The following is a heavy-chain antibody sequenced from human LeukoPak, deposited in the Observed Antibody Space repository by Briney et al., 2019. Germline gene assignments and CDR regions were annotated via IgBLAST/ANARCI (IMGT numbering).Heavy chain of an antibody. D-gene: IGHD3-16*02. V-gene: IGHV4-39*01. CDR3: ARQEYYDYVWGSYRLFDY. CDR1: GGSISSSIYY. CDR2: IYYSGST. J-gene: IGHJ4*02. Sequence: PSETLSLTCTVSGGSISSSIYYWGWIRQPPGKGLEWIGSIYYSGSTYYNPSLKSRVTISVDTSKNQFSLKLSSVTAADTAVYYCARQEYYDYVWGSYRLFDYWGQGTLVTVSS.